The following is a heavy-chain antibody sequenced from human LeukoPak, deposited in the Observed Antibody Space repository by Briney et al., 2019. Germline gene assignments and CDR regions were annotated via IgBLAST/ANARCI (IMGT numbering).Heavy chain of an antibody. D-gene: IGHD3-10*01. J-gene: IGHJ3*02. CDR2: IKQDGSAK. CDR3: AREGFDPQLAFDI. V-gene: IGHV3-7*01. Sequence: PGGSLRLSCAASGFTFSNYWMSWVRQAPGKGLEWVANIKQDGSAKNFLDSVKGRFTISRDNAKNSLYLQMDSLRAEDTAVYYCAREGFDPQLAFDIWGQGTMVTVSS. CDR1: GFTFSNYW.